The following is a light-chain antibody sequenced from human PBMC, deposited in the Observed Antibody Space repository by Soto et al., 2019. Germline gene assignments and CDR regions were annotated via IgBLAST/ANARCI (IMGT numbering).Light chain of an antibody. CDR1: SSNIGRNT. V-gene: IGLV1-44*01. CDR3: AAWDDSLRGWV. J-gene: IGLJ3*02. Sequence: QSVLTQPPSASGTPGQRVTISCFGSSSNIGRNTVNWFQQPPGTAPKLLIYSNNQRPSGVPDRFSGSKSGTSASLAISGLQSGDEADYYCAAWDDSLRGWVFGGGTKLTVL. CDR2: SNN.